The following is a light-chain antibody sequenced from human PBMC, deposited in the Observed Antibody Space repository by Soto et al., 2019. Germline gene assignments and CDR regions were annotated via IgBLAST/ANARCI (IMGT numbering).Light chain of an antibody. V-gene: IGLV1-47*01. J-gene: IGLJ1*01. CDR1: SSNIGRNY. Sequence: QSVLPQPPSASGTPGQRVTISCSGSSSNIGRNYVYWYQQLPGTAPKLLIYRNTQLPSGVPDRFSGSKSVTSASLAISGLRSEYEADYYCSAWDDSLSGGVFVTGTKLTVL. CDR3: SAWDDSLSGGV. CDR2: RNT.